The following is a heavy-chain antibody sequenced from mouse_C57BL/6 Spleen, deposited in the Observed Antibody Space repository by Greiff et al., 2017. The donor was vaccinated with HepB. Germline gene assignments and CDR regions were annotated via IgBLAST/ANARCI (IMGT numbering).Heavy chain of an antibody. CDR2: ISSGGSYT. CDR3: ARHEGGGSSYRYYFDY. V-gene: IGHV5-6*02. D-gene: IGHD1-1*01. J-gene: IGHJ2*01. Sequence: EVKLVESGGDLVKPGGSLKLSCAASGFTFSSYGMSWVRQTPDKRLEWVATISSGGSYTYYPDSVKGRFTISRDNAKNTLYLQMSSLKSEDTAMHYCARHEGGGSSYRYYFDYWGQGTTLTVSS. CDR1: GFTFSSYG.